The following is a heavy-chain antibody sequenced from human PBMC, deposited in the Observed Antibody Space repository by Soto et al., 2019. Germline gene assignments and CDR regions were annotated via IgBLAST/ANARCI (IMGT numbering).Heavy chain of an antibody. J-gene: IGHJ4*02. CDR1: GFTFSSYA. Sequence: PGGSLRLSXAASGFTFSSYAMSWVRQAPGKGLEWVSAISGSGGSTYYADSVKGRFTISRDNSKNTLYLQMNSLRAEDTAVYYCAKVVMVRGVSYYFDYWGQGTLVTVSS. D-gene: IGHD3-10*01. CDR2: ISGSGGST. V-gene: IGHV3-23*01. CDR3: AKVVMVRGVSYYFDY.